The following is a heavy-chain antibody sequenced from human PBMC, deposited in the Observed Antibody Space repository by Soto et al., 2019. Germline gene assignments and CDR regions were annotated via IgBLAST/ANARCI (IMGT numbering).Heavy chain of an antibody. J-gene: IGHJ5*02. D-gene: IGHD6-19*01. V-gene: IGHV3-23*01. CDR3: AKCSVGTVRSSGWCNWLDP. Sequence: EVQLSDSGGSLVQPWGSLRLSCAAYRFTLISSAMSWVRQAPGKGLEWVSSIRRDGGGTLYADSVKGRFTISRDLSKTTRFLQMNSLRAEDTAIYYCAKCSVGTVRSSGWCNWLDPWGQGTLLTLSS. CDR2: IRRDGGGT. CDR1: RFTLISSA.